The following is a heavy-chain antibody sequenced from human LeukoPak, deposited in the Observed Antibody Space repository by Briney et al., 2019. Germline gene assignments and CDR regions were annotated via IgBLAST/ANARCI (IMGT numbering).Heavy chain of an antibody. D-gene: IGHD6-6*01. CDR3: ARGARDFAY. V-gene: IGHV4-31*03. Sequence: SETLSLTCTVSGGSISSVGYYWTWIRQHPGKGLEWIGYIYYSGSTSYNPSLKSRVTISVDTSKNQFSLKLSSVTAADTAVYYCARGARDFAYWGQGTLLTVSS. CDR1: GGSISSVGYY. CDR2: IYYSGST. J-gene: IGHJ4*02.